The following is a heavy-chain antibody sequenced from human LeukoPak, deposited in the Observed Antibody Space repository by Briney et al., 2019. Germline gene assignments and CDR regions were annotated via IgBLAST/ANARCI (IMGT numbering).Heavy chain of an antibody. V-gene: IGHV4-4*07. Sequence: PSETLSLTCTVSGGSMTHYFWSWIRQPAGKGLEWIGRIYTSGSTNYNPSLKSRVTMSVDTSKNQFSLKLSSVTAADTAVYYCARDPRYYGSGSYSEWGQGTLVTVSS. D-gene: IGHD3-10*01. CDR2: IYTSGST. J-gene: IGHJ4*02. CDR3: ARDPRYYGSGSYSE. CDR1: GGSMTHYF.